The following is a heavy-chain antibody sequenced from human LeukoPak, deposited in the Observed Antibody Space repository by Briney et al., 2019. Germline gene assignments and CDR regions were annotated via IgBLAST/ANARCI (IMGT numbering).Heavy chain of an antibody. J-gene: IGHJ4*02. CDR2: IIPIFGTA. V-gene: IGHV1-69*13. Sequence: ASVKVSCKASGGTFSSYGISWVRQAPGQGLEWMGGIIPIFGTANYAQKFQGRVTITADESTSTAYMELSSLRSEDTAVYYCARDKGRSSGLQKPFDYWGKGTLVTVSS. D-gene: IGHD6-19*01. CDR1: GGTFSSYG. CDR3: ARDKGRSSGLQKPFDY.